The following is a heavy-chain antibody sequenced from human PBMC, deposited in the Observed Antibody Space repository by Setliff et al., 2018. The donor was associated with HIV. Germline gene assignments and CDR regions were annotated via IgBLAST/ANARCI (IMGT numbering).Heavy chain of an antibody. J-gene: IGHJ6*02. D-gene: IGHD6-13*01. CDR1: GFKFGDFA. CDR3: TRAPLYSSGWFAVYYYYGMDV. CDR2: IKTKSYGETT. Sequence: GGSLRLSCTTSGFKFGDFALSWVRQTPGKGLEWVAFIKTKSYGETTEYAASVKGRFTVSRDDSKGTAHLQMNSLKSDDTGVYYCTRAPLYSSGWFAVYYYYGMDVWGQGTTVTVSS. V-gene: IGHV3-49*04.